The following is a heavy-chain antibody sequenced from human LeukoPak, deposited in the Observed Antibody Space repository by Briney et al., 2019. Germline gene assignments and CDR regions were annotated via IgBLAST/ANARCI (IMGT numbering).Heavy chain of an antibody. Sequence: SVKVSCKASGGTFSSYAISWVRQAPGQGLEWMGGIIPIFGTANYAQKFQGRVTITADESTSTAYMELSSLRSEDTAVYYCARGENWNDVFYYYGMDVWGQGTTVTVSS. CDR1: GGTFSSYA. CDR2: IIPIFGTA. J-gene: IGHJ6*02. D-gene: IGHD1-1*01. V-gene: IGHV1-69*01. CDR3: ARGENWNDVFYYYGMDV.